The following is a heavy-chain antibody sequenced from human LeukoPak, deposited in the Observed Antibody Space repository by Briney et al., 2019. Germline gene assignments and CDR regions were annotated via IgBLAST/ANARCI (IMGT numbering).Heavy chain of an antibody. CDR2: IDPSDSYT. CDR3: AKTAVAGLIPDF. J-gene: IGHJ4*02. D-gene: IGHD6-13*01. V-gene: IGHV5-10-1*04. Sequence: PGESLKISCKGSGYSFTGYRISWVRQMPGKGLEWMGRIDPSDSYTNYSPSFQGQVTISADKSISTAYLQWSSLKASDTAMYYCAKTAVAGLIPDFWGQGTLVTVSS. CDR1: GYSFTGYR.